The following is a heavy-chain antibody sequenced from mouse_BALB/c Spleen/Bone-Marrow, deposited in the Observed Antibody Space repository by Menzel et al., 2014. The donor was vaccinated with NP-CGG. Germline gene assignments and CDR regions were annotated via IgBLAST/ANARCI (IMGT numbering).Heavy chain of an antibody. J-gene: IGHJ1*01. V-gene: IGHV1S81*02. CDR2: INPSNGHT. D-gene: IGHD2-3*01. CDR3: ARWLLQYSDV. Sequence: VQLVESGAELVKPGASAKLSCKASGYTFXRYWMHRVKQRPGQGLEWIGEINPSNGHTNYNEKFKSKATLTVDKSSNTAYMQLSSLTSEDSAVYYCARWLLQYSDVWGAGTTVTVSS. CDR1: GYTFXRYW.